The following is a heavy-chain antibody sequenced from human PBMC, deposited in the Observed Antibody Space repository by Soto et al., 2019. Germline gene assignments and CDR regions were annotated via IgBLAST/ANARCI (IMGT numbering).Heavy chain of an antibody. V-gene: IGHV4-59*01. CDR3: ARDLRCCGLDV. CDR1: GASMRSYS. CDR2: IFYSGSS. J-gene: IGHJ6*02. D-gene: IGHD3-9*01. Sequence: SETLSLTCNVSGASMRSYSWTWMRLSPGKGLEWIGDIFYSGSSNLNPSLRSRLSISIDTSKNKFSLMLKSVTAADTSVYYCARDLRCCGLDVWGQGTTVTVSS.